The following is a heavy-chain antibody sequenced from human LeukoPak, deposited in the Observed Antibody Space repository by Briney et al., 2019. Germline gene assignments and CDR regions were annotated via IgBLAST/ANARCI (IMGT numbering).Heavy chain of an antibody. CDR3: ARGSGYYDPNYYYGMDV. J-gene: IGHJ6*02. Sequence: HGASVKVSCKASGYTFTSYGISWVRQAPGQGLERMGWISAYNGNTNYAQKLQGRVTMTTDTSTSTAYMELRSLRSDDTAVYYCARGSGYYDPNYYYGMDVWGQGTTVTVSS. V-gene: IGHV1-18*01. D-gene: IGHD3-22*01. CDR2: ISAYNGNT. CDR1: GYTFTSYG.